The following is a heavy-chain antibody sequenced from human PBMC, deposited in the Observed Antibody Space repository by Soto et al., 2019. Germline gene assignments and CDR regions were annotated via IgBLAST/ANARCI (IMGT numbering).Heavy chain of an antibody. J-gene: IGHJ5*01. CDR2: IDPSDSYI. D-gene: IGHD2-21*01. CDR3: ARLTQSRHCISSNCYSVARFDP. CDR1: GYSFTTYW. Sequence: GESLKISCKTSGYSFTTYWINWVRQMPGSGLEWMGRIDPSDSYITYNPSLQGHVTISVEKSITTAYVQWSSLKASDTAMYFCARLTQSRHCISSNCYSVARFDPWGQGTLVTVSS. V-gene: IGHV5-10-1*01.